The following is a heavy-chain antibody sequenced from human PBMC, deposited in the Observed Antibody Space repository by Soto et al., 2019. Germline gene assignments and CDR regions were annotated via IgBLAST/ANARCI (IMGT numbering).Heavy chain of an antibody. V-gene: IGHV1-8*01. J-gene: IGHJ5*02. CDR3: ARGNQYSSRSINWFDP. D-gene: IGHD6-13*01. CDR1: GYTFTSYD. Sequence: QVQLVQSGAEVKKPGASVKVSCKASGYTFTSYDINWVRQATGQGLDWMGWMNPNSGNTGYAQKFQGRVTMSRNTSISTAYIELSSLRSEDTAVYYCARGNQYSSRSINWFDPWGQGTLVTVSS. CDR2: MNPNSGNT.